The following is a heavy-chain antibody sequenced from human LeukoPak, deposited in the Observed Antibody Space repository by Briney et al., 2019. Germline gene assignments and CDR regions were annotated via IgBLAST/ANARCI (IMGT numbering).Heavy chain of an antibody. CDR3: AKLAIAARDAFDI. CDR1: GFTFSSYG. V-gene: IGHV3-30*02. D-gene: IGHD6-6*01. J-gene: IGHJ3*02. CDR2: IRYDGSNK. Sequence: GGSLGLSRAASGFTFSSYGMHWVRQAPGKGLEWVAFIRYDGSNKYYADSVKGRFTISRDNSKNTLYLQMNSLRAEDTAVYYCAKLAIAARDAFDIWGQGTMVTVSS.